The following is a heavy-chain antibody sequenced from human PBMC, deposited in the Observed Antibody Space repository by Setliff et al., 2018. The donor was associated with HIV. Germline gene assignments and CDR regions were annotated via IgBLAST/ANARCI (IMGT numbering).Heavy chain of an antibody. CDR3: SRHGHFYDSSSSDSFDI. CDR2: VSYSGST. Sequence: SETLSLTCNVSGGSISTYYWSWIRQPPGKGLEWLGYVSYSGSTNFNPSLESRLAMSVDMSKNHFSLKLRSVTAADTAVYYCSRHGHFYDSSSSDSFDIWGHGTMVTVSS. D-gene: IGHD3-22*01. J-gene: IGHJ3*02. V-gene: IGHV4-59*08. CDR1: GGSISTYY.